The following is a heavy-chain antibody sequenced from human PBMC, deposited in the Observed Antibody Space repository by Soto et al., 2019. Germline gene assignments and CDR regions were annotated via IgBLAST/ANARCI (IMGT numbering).Heavy chain of an antibody. Sequence: SETLSLTCAVSGGSISSCGYSWSWIRQPPGKGLEWIGYIYHSASTSYNPSLKRRITISGDRYKTQFSLKRSSVTAADTTVYYCARDSGLWGQGTLVTVSS. CDR3: ARDSGL. CDR1: GGSISSCGYS. CDR2: IYHSAST. V-gene: IGHV4-30-2*01. J-gene: IGHJ4*02.